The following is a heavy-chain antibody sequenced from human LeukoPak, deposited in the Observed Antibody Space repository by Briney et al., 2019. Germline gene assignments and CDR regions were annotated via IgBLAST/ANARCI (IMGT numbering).Heavy chain of an antibody. CDR3: ARPGDSSSCLGP. D-gene: IGHD6-6*01. V-gene: IGHV3-74*01. J-gene: IGHJ5*02. Sequence: GGSLRLSCAASGFSFSSYWMHWVRQAPGKGLVWVSRINSDGSSTSYADSVKGRFTISRDNAKNTLYLQMNSLRAEDTAVYYCARPGDSSSCLGPWGQGTLVTVSS. CDR2: INSDGSST. CDR1: GFSFSSYW.